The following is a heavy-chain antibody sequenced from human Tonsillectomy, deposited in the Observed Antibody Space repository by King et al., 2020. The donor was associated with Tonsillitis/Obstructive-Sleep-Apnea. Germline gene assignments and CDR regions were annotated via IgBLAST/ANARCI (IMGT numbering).Heavy chain of an antibody. D-gene: IGHD3-10*01. Sequence: EVQLVESGGGLVKPGGSLRLSCAASGFTFSSYSMNWVSQAPGKGLELVSSMSRSSSYIYYADSVKGRFTISRDNAKNPLYLQMNSLSAEDTAVYYCARDSVAVGVAFDIWGQGTMVTVSS. CDR2: MSRSSSYI. CDR1: GFTFSSYS. CDR3: ARDSVAVGVAFDI. J-gene: IGHJ3*02. V-gene: IGHV3-21*01.